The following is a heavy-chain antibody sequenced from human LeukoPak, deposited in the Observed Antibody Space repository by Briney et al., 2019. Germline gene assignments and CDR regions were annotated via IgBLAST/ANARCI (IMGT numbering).Heavy chain of an antibody. J-gene: IGHJ6*04. CDR1: GYTFTGYY. D-gene: IGHD2-2*01. V-gene: IGHV1-2*02. CDR3: ARDLCCSSTSCHPV. Sequence: ASVKVSCKASGYTFTGYYMHWVRQAPGQGLEWMGWINPNSGGTNYAQKFQGRVTMTRDTSISTAYMELSRLRSDDTAVYYCARDLCCSSTSCHPVWGKGTTVTISS. CDR2: INPNSGGT.